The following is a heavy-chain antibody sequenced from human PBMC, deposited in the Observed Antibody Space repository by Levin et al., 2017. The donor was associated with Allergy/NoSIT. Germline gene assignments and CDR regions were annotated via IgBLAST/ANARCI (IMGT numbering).Heavy chain of an antibody. J-gene: IGHJ5*02. CDR1: GGSISPYY. Sequence: SETLSLTCTVSGGSISPYYWSWIRQSPGKGLEWIGYIYYRGNTNYNPSLKSRLTISVDTSKNQFSLKMRSVTAADTAVYYCVREGRMAAGDNWFDPWGQGTLVTVSS. CDR2: IYYRGNT. D-gene: IGHD6-13*01. V-gene: IGHV4-59*01. CDR3: VREGRMAAGDNWFDP.